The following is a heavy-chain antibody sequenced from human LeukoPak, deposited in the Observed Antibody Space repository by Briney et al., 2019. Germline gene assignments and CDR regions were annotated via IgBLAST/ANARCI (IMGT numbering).Heavy chain of an antibody. V-gene: IGHV3-21*01. CDR2: ISNSGSYI. Sequence: VSSISNSGSYIYYADSVKGRFTISRDNAKNSLYLQMNSLRAEDTAVYYCARAQYSTSWKDYWGQGTLVTVSS. J-gene: IGHJ4*02. CDR3: ARAQYSTSWKDY. D-gene: IGHD2-2*01.